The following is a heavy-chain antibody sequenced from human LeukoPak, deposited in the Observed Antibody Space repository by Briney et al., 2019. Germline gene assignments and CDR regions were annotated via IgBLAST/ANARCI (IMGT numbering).Heavy chain of an antibody. J-gene: IGHJ3*02. CDR3: AREGEAYCGGDCYSSAFDI. Sequence: SETLSLICAVSGYSISSGYYWGWIRQPPGKGLEWIGSIYHSGSTYYNPSLKSRVTISVDTSKNQFSLKLSSVTAADTAVYYCAREGEAYCGGDCYSSAFDIWGQGTMVTVSS. CDR1: GYSISSGYY. D-gene: IGHD2-21*02. V-gene: IGHV4-38-2*02. CDR2: IYHSGST.